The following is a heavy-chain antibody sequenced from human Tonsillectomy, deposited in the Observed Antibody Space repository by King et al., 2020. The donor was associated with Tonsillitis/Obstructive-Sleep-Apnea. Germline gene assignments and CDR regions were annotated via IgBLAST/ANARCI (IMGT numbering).Heavy chain of an antibody. CDR3: ARVGGIRPYYYYMDV. CDR2: ISSDGSRT. CDR1: GFTFISYW. V-gene: IGHV3-74*01. Sequence: VQLVESGGGLVQPGGSLRLSCAASGFTFISYWMHWVRQAPGKGLVWVSRISSDGSRTSYADSVKGRFTISRDNPKNTLYLQMNSLRAEETAVYYCARVGGIRPYYYYMDVWGKGTTVTVSS. J-gene: IGHJ6*03. D-gene: IGHD6-13*01.